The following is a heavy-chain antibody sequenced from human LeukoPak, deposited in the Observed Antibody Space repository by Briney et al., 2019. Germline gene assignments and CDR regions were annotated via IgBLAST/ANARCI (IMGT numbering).Heavy chain of an antibody. CDR2: INPDGSEQ. V-gene: IGHV3-7*01. CDR3: SREDCSGGTCYNSIDY. Sequence: GGSLRLSCATSRFTVSSYWMSWVRQAPGMGLEWVANINPDGSEQYYLDSVRGRFTISRDNAKNSLYLLMNSLRAEDTAVYYCSREDCSGGTCYNSIDYWGQGTLVTVSS. D-gene: IGHD2-15*01. CDR1: RFTVSSYW. J-gene: IGHJ4*02.